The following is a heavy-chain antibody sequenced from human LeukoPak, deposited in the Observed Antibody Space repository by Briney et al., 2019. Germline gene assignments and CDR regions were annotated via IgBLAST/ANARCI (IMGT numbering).Heavy chain of an antibody. CDR1: GYSFTSYW. D-gene: IGHD3-22*01. CDR3: ARRDYYDSSGYRKIQDAEYFQH. CDR2: IYPGDSDT. V-gene: IGHV5-51*01. J-gene: IGHJ1*01. Sequence: GESLKISCKGSGYSFTSYWIGWVRQMPGKGLEWMGIIYPGDSDTRYSPSFQGQVTISADKSISTAYLQWSSLKASDTAMYYCARRDYYDSSGYRKIQDAEYFQHWGQGTLVTVSS.